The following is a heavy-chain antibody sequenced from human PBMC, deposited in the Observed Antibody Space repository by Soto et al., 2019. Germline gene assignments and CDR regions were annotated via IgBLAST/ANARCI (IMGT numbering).Heavy chain of an antibody. V-gene: IGHV1-24*01. CDR1: GYTLTELS. J-gene: IGHJ2*01. D-gene: IGHD3-22*01. Sequence: ASVKVSCKVSGYTLTELSMHWVRQAPGKGLEWMGGFDPEDGETIYAQKFQGRVTMTEDTSTDTAYMELSSLRSEDTAVYYCATSVPEDIHSSGFCWYFDLWGRGTLVTVSS. CDR2: FDPEDGET. CDR3: ATSVPEDIHSSGFCWYFDL.